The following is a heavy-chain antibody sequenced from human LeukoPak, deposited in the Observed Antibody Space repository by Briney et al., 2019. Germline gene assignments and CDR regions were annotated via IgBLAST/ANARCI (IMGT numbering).Heavy chain of an antibody. CDR3: AREAFGTSYNWFDP. D-gene: IGHD3-3*01. V-gene: IGHV4-31*03. CDR1: GGSISSGGYY. Sequence: SETLSLTCTVSGGSISSGGYYWSWIRQHPGKGLEWIGYIYYSGSTYYSPSLKSRVTISVDTSKNQFSLKLSSVTAADTAVYYCAREAFGTSYNWFDPWGQGTLVTVSS. CDR2: IYYSGST. J-gene: IGHJ5*02.